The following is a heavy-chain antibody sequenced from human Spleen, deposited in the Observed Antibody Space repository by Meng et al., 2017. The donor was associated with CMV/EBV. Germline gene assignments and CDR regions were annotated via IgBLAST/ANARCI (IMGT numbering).Heavy chain of an antibody. J-gene: IGHJ4*02. CDR2: FDPEDGET. V-gene: IGHV1-24*01. D-gene: IGHD6-6*01. CDR3: ATVGPIAARVTYYFDY. Sequence: QVQLVQSGAEVKKPGASVKVSCKVSGYTLTELSMHWVRQAPGKGLEWMGGFDPEDGETIYAQKFQGRVTMTEDTSTDTAYMELSSLRSEDTAVYYCATVGPIAARVTYYFDYWGQGTLVTVSS. CDR1: GYTLTELS.